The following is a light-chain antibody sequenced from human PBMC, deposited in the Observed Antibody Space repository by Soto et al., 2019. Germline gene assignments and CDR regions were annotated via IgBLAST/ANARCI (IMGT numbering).Light chain of an antibody. CDR2: ANT. CDR1: SSNIGAGFD. V-gene: IGLV1-40*01. CDR3: QSYDNTLRI. J-gene: IGLJ2*01. Sequence: QSVLTQPPSVSGAPGQRVTISCTGNSSNIGAGFDVHWYQQLPGSAPRLLIYANTNRPSGVPDRFSASKSGTSASLAITGLQAEDEADYYCQSYDNTLRIFGGGTKLTVL.